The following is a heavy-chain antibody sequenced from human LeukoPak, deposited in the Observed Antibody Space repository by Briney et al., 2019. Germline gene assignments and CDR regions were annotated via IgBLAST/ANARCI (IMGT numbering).Heavy chain of an antibody. CDR3: AKRYCSGGTCYSGYDY. V-gene: IGHV3-23*01. CDR2: VSGSGGST. J-gene: IGHJ4*02. D-gene: IGHD2-15*01. CDR1: GFTFSSYA. Sequence: GGSLRLSCAASGFTFSSYAMSWVRQAPWKGLEWVSAVSGSGGSTYYADSVKGRLTISRDNSKNTLYLQMNSLRAEDTAVYYCAKRYCSGGTCYSGYDYWGQGTLVTVSS.